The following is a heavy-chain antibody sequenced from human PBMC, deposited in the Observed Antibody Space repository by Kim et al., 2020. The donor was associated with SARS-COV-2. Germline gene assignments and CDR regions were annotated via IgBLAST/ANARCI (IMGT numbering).Heavy chain of an antibody. D-gene: IGHD3-10*01. CDR1: GGSISSYY. V-gene: IGHV4-4*07. CDR2: IHITGST. Sequence: SETLSLTCSVAGGSISSYYWSWIRQPAGKGLEWIGRIHITGSTNYNPSLKSRATMSVDTSKSQFSLTLTSVTAADTAVYYCARGRVRDGMDVWGQGTTVT. J-gene: IGHJ6*02. CDR3: ARGRVRDGMDV.